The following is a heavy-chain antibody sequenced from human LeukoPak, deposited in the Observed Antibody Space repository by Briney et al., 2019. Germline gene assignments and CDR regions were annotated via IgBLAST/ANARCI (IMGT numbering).Heavy chain of an antibody. D-gene: IGHD4-17*01. V-gene: IGHV4-59*12. CDR1: GGSISSYY. CDR3: ARDLYGDYYFDY. CDR2: IYYSGST. J-gene: IGHJ4*02. Sequence: SETLSLTCTVSGGSISSYYWCWIRQPPGKGLEWIGYIYYSGSTNYNPSLKSRVTISVDTSKNQFSLKLSSVTAADTAVYYCARDLYGDYYFDYWGQGTLVTVSS.